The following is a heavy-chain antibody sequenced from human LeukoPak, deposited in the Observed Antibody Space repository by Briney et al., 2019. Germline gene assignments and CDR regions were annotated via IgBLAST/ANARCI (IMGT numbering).Heavy chain of an antibody. D-gene: IGHD2-15*01. Sequence: GRSLRLSCAASGFTFSSYAMHWVRQAPGKGLEWVAVISYDGSNKYYADSVKGRFTISRDNSKNTLYLQMNSLRAEDTAVYYCARRYCSGGSCSPGDYWGQGTLVTVSS. CDR2: ISYDGSNK. V-gene: IGHV3-30*04. J-gene: IGHJ4*02. CDR1: GFTFSSYA. CDR3: ARRYCSGGSCSPGDY.